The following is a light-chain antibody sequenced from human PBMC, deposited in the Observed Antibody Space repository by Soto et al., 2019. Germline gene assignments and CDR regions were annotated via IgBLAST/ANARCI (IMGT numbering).Light chain of an antibody. J-gene: IGKJ4*01. CDR1: QSISSW. CDR2: DAY. CDR3: QQYNSYSLT. Sequence: DIQMTQSPSTLSASVGDRVTVTCRASQSISSWLAWYQQKPGKAPKLLIYDAYSLESGTPSRFSGRRSGTEFTLTIASVQPEDFATYYCQQYNSYSLTFGGGTKVDIK. V-gene: IGKV1-5*01.